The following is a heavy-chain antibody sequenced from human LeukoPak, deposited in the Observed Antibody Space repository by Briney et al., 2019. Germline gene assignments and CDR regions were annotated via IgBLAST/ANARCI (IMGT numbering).Heavy chain of an antibody. CDR3: AKNSGGWYVDY. CDR2: ISGSGGST. V-gene: IGHV3-23*01. D-gene: IGHD6-19*01. CDR1: GFTFGNYA. Sequence: GGSLRLSCEVSGFTFGNYAMSWVRQAPGKGLEWVSAISGSGGSTYYADSVKGRFTISRDNSKNTLYLQMNSLRAEDTAVYYCAKNSGGWYVDYWGQGTLVTVSS. J-gene: IGHJ4*02.